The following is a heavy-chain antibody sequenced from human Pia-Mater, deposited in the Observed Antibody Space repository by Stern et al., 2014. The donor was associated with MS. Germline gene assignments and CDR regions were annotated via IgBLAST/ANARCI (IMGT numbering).Heavy chain of an antibody. CDR2: RRNKANSYNT. CDR1: GFPFSNHY. J-gene: IGHJ1*01. D-gene: IGHD3-10*01. CDR3: ARDKERGGKCEPGDKPPCRGG. V-gene: IGHV3-72*01. Sequence: VGSGGGLLKPGGSLGLSCSASGFPFSNHYRDWVSQAAGQGLEWGSPRRNKANSYNTEYAESVKARFTITRDDSKNSPLVKMNSLKTEDTAVYYCARDKERGGKCEPGDKPPCRGGWG.